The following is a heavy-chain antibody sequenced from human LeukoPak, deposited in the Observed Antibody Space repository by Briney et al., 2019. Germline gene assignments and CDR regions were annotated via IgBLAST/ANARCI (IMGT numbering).Heavy chain of an antibody. CDR3: ARHYYDSSGYYLEGFDI. J-gene: IGHJ3*02. CDR1: GDSISSNSDY. CDR2: IYYSGAS. V-gene: IGHV4-39*01. Sequence: PSETLSLTCTVSGDSISSNSDYWGWIRQPPGKGLEWIGSIYYSGASYYSPSLTSRVTISVDTSKNQFSLKLSSVTAADTAVFYCARHYYDSSGYYLEGFDIWGQGTMVTVSS. D-gene: IGHD3-22*01.